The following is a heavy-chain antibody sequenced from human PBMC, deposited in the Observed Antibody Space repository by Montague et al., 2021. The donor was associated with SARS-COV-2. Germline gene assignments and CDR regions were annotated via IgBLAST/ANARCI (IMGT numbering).Heavy chain of an antibody. CDR1: GIIFTNSW. D-gene: IGHD3-22*01. CDR3: ATDSFSGYFD. J-gene: IGHJ4*02. Sequence: SRRLSFSASGIIFTNSWMSWVRQAPGKGLEWVANIKPDGTDKYYVDSVKGRFTISRDNAKKSLYLQMNSLTAEDTAVYYCATDSFSGYFDWGQGTLVTVSS. CDR2: IKPDGTDK. V-gene: IGHV3-7*01.